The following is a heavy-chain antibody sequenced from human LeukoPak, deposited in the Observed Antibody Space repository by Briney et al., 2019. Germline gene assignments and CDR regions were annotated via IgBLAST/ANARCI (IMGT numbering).Heavy chain of an antibody. V-gene: IGHV4-39*02. CDR2: ISHSGNT. CDR1: GGSITTHDNY. CDR3: VRLYYYDSSRPPL. Sequence: PSETLSLTCTVSGGSITTHDNYWGWIRQPPGKGLEWIGSISHSGNTHYRPSLQSRVTMSADTSRNNFSLKLSSVTAADTAVYYCVRLYYYDSSRPPLWGQGTLVVVSS. D-gene: IGHD3-22*01. J-gene: IGHJ4*02.